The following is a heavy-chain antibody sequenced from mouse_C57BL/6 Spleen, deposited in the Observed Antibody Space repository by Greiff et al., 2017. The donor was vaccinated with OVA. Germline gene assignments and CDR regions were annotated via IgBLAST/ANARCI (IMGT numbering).Heavy chain of an antibody. D-gene: IGHD1-1*01. CDR2: ISSGSSTI. CDR3: ARRGYGSLYYLDY. V-gene: IGHV5-17*01. CDR1: GFTFSDYG. Sequence: EVQGVESGGGLVKPGGSLKLSCAASGFTFSDYGMHWVRQAPEKGLEWVAYISSGSSTIYYADTVKGRFTISRDNAKNTLFLQMTSLRSEDKAMDYCARRGYGSLYYLDYWGQGTTLTVSS. J-gene: IGHJ2*01.